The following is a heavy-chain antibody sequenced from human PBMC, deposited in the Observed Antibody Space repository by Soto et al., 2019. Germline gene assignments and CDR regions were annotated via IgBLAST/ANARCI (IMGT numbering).Heavy chain of an antibody. V-gene: IGHV1-69*02. CDR1: EGTFSRYT. D-gene: IGHD3-10*01. CDR3: ARGSTIVRGAPSWFDP. J-gene: IGHJ5*02. Sequence: QVQLVQSGAELKKPGSSVKVSCKASEGTFSRYTINWLRQAPGQGLEWMGRFIPRAAIANYTQKFQARVTITVDKSSTTAYMELSSLRSDDTAVYYCARGSTIVRGAPSWFDPWGQGTLVTVSS. CDR2: FIPRAAIA.